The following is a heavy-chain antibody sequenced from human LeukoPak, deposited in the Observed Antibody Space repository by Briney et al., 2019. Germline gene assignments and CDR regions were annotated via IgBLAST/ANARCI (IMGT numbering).Heavy chain of an antibody. Sequence: GGSLRLSCAASGFTFSSYWMSWVRQAPGKGLEWVANIKQDGSEKYYVDSVKGRFTISRDNAKNLLYLQMNSLRAEDTAVYYCARDKIVGATNFDYWGQGTLVTVSS. V-gene: IGHV3-7*01. CDR3: ARDKIVGATNFDY. D-gene: IGHD1-26*01. CDR2: IKQDGSEK. CDR1: GFTFSSYW. J-gene: IGHJ4*02.